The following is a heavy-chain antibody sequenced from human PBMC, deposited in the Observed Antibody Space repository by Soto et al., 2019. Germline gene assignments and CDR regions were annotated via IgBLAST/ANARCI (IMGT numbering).Heavy chain of an antibody. Sequence: GESLKISCKGSGYSFTSYWISWVRQMPGKGLEWMGRIDPSDSYTKYSPSFQGHVTMSADKSISTAYLQWSCLRASDTAMYYCARLRYDYGDYLWFDPWGQGTLVTVPQ. CDR1: GYSFTSYW. V-gene: IGHV5-10-1*01. CDR3: ARLRYDYGDYLWFDP. D-gene: IGHD4-17*01. CDR2: IDPSDSYT. J-gene: IGHJ5*02.